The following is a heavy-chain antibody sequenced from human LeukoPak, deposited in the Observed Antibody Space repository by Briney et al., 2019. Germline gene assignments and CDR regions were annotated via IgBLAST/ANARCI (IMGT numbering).Heavy chain of an antibody. J-gene: IGHJ4*02. D-gene: IGHD2-21*01. CDR3: ARDACGGDCLEEGFDY. CDR1: GSTFSSYA. V-gene: IGHV3-21*01. Sequence: PGGSLRLSCAASGSTFSSYAMNWVRQAPGKGLEWVSSVSSSSTNKFYADSVKGRFTISRDDAKNSLYLQMNSLRAEDTAVYYCARDACGGDCLEEGFDYWGQGTLVTVSS. CDR2: VSSSSTNK.